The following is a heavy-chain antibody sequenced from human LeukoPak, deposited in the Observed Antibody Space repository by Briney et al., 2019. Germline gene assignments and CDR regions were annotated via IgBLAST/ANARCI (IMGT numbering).Heavy chain of an antibody. J-gene: IGHJ3*02. D-gene: IGHD3-22*01. CDR1: GVSISSYY. CDR3: ARGKYFYDSSGAFDI. CDR2: IFYSGDT. V-gene: IGHV4-59*01. Sequence: SETLSLTCTVSGVSISSYYWSWIRQPPGKGLEWIGYIFYSGDTKYNPSLKSRVTISVDTSKNQFSLKLSSVTAADTAVYYCARGKYFYDSSGAFDIWGQGTMVTVSS.